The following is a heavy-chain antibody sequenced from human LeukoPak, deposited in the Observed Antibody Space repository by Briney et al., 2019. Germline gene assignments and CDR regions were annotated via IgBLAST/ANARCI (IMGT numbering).Heavy chain of an antibody. V-gene: IGHV1-18*01. J-gene: IGHJ3*02. D-gene: IGHD5-18*01. Sequence: GASVKVSCKASGYSFTSYGFNWVRQAPGQGLEWMGWMSAYNGKTNYAHSLQGRVTVTADTSMSTAYMELRSLRSEDTAVYYCARGMGYSYGHPQGAFDIWGQGTMVTVSS. CDR1: GYSFTSYG. CDR3: ARGMGYSYGHPQGAFDI. CDR2: MSAYNGKT.